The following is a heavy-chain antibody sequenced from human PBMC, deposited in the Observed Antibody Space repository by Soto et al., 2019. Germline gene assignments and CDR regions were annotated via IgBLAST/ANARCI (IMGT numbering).Heavy chain of an antibody. CDR1: SVSNAW. V-gene: IGHV3-15*07. J-gene: IGHJ4*02. D-gene: IGHD1-26*01. CDR3: TTDGLAVGATRDY. Sequence: SVSNAWMNWVRPAPGKGLEWVGRIKSKTDGGTTDYAAPVKGRFTISRDDSKNTLYLQMNSLKTEDTAVYYCTTDGLAVGATRDYWGQGTLVTVSS. CDR2: IKSKTDGGTT.